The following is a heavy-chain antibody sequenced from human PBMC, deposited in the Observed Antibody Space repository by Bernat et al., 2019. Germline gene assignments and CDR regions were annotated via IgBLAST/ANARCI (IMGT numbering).Heavy chain of an antibody. CDR3: AKERDSSNWYGGGFDY. J-gene: IGHJ4*02. CDR1: GFTVSSNY. Sequence: EVQLVETGGGLIQPGGSLRLSCAASGFTVSSNYMSWVRQAPGKGLEWVSVIYSGGSSYYADSVKGRFTISRDNSKNTLYLQMNSLRVEDTAVYYCAKERDSSNWYGGGFDYWGQGTLVTVSS. D-gene: IGHD6-13*01. CDR2: IYSGGSS. V-gene: IGHV3-53*05.